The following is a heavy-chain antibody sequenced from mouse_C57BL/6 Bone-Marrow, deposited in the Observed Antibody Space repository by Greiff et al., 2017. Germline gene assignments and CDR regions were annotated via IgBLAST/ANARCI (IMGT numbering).Heavy chain of an antibody. CDR3: ARSRFITTGVPYYYAMDY. CDR2: ISSGSSTI. V-gene: IGHV5-17*01. J-gene: IGHJ4*01. CDR1: GFTFSDYG. D-gene: IGHD1-1*01. Sequence: EVQGVESGGGLVKPGGSLKLSCAASGFTFSDYGMHWVRQAPEKGLEWVAYISSGSSTIYYADTVKGRFTISRDNAKNTLFLQMTSLRSEDTAMYYCARSRFITTGVPYYYAMDYWGQGTSVTVSS.